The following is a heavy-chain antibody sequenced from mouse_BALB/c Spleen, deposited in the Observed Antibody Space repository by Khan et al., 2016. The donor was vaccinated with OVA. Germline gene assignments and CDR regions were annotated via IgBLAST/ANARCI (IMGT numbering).Heavy chain of an antibody. D-gene: IGHD1-2*01. J-gene: IGHJ3*01. CDR1: GYTFTDYY. V-gene: IGHV1-77*01. CDR3: ARRNYFGYTFAY. CDR2: ISPGSGDT. Sequence: QVQLQQSGAELARPGASVKLSCKASGYTFTDYYINWVKQRTGQGLEWIGEISPGSGDTYYNEKLKGKATLTADKSSNTAYMQLSSLTSEASAVXFCARRNYFGYTFAYWGQGTLVTVSA.